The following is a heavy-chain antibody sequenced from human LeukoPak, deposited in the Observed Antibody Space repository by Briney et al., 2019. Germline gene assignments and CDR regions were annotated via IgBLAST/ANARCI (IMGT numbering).Heavy chain of an antibody. CDR3: AGDNSVEDTAWFFDP. CDR1: GYTFTGYY. CDR2: INLSGGGT. J-gene: IGHJ5*02. D-gene: IGHD3-22*01. Sequence: ASVKVSCKASGYTFTGYYMHWVRHAPGQGLEWMGIINLSGGGTTSAQQFQGRVPMTRDMSTSTDNIELRSLRSRDTAVYYYAGDNSVEDTAWFFDPWGQGTRVTVSS. V-gene: IGHV1-46*01.